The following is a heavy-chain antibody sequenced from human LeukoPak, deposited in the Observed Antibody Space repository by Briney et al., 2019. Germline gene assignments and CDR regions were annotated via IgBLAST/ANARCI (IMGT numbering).Heavy chain of an antibody. CDR2: ISWSSGGI. CDR1: GFTFDDYT. J-gene: IGHJ4*02. D-gene: IGHD6-19*01. V-gene: IGHV3-9*01. Sequence: GGSLRLSCAVSGFTFDDYTMHWVRQAPGKGLEWVSGISWSSGGIGYADSVKGRFTISRDNAKNSLYLQMNSLRAEDTALYYCAKDMQSVAVVATCDYWGQGILVTVSS. CDR3: AKDMQSVAVVATCDY.